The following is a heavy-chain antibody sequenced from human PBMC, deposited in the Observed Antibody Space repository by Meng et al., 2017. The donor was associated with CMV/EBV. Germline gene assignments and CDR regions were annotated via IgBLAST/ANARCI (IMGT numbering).Heavy chain of an antibody. D-gene: IGHD6-6*01. V-gene: IGHV1-2*02. Sequence: ASVKVSCKASGYTFTGYYMHWVRQAPGQGLEWMGWINPNSGGTNYAQKFQGRVTMTRDTSISTAYMELSRLRSDDPAVYYCARDRGSSSVFDYWGQGTLVTVSS. CDR3: ARDRGSSSVFDY. CDR1: GYTFTGYY. J-gene: IGHJ4*02. CDR2: INPNSGGT.